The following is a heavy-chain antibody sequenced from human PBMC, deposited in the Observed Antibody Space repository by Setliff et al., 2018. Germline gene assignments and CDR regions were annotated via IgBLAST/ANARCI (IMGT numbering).Heavy chain of an antibody. Sequence: ETLSLTCAASGGTFSDYYWTWIRQPPGKGLEWIGEIKHTGITNYNPSLKSRVTISVDTSKNQFSLNMISVTAADTALYYCARGRNVAARLLDSWGQGTLVTVSS. CDR3: ARGRNVAARLLDS. V-gene: IGHV4-34*01. CDR2: IKHTGIT. D-gene: IGHD6-6*01. CDR1: GGTFSDYY. J-gene: IGHJ4*02.